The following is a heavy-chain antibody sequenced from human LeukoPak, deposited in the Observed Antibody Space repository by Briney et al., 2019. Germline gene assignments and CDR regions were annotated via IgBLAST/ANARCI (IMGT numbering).Heavy chain of an antibody. CDR2: IYTSGST. J-gene: IGHJ4*02. Sequence: SETLSLTCTVSGGSISSGCYYWSWIRQPAGKGLEWIGRIYTSGSTNYNPSLKSRVTISVDTSKNQFSLNLSSVTAADTAVYYCARFSSIAAAFDYWGLGTLVTVSS. D-gene: IGHD6-13*01. CDR1: GGSISSGCYY. V-gene: IGHV4-61*02. CDR3: ARFSSIAAAFDY.